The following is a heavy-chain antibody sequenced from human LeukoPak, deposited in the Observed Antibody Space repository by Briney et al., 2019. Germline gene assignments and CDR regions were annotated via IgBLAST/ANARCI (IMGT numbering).Heavy chain of an antibody. V-gene: IGHV1-69*01. CDR3: ARAHGYSSSRRENWFDP. D-gene: IGHD6-6*01. CDR2: GIPIFVVA. CDR1: GGTFSGDA. Sequence: GASLKSSCEASGGTFSGDAISWVRQGPGDGLVWRGGGIPIFVVANYAQKFQRRVTITADESTSTAYMELSSLRSEDTAVYSCARAHGYSSSRRENWFDPWGQGTLVTVSS. J-gene: IGHJ5*02.